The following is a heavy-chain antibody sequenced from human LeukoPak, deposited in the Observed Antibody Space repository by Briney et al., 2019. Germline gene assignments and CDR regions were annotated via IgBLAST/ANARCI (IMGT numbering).Heavy chain of an antibody. J-gene: IGHJ4*02. CDR3: AVSANDYYSGLDY. V-gene: IGHV4-38-2*01. CDR2: VYHTGNT. D-gene: IGHD3-22*01. CDR1: GYSISSGYY. Sequence: PSETLSLTCAVSGYSISSGYYWGWIRQSPGNGLGWIGSVYHTGNTYYNPSLKSRVTMSIDRSKNQFSLKLNSVTAADTAVYYCAVSANDYYSGLDYWGQGTLVTVSS.